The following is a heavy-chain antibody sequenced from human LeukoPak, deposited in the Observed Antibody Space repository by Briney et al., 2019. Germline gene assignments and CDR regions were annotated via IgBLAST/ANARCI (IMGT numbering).Heavy chain of an antibody. CDR1: GVTVSNNY. CDR2: IYSGGDT. J-gene: IGHJ5*02. V-gene: IGHV3-66*01. Sequence: GGSLRLSCAASGVTVSNNYMRWGRHAPGTGPELVSLIYSGGDTFYADAVKGRFTISRDGSKNTLYLQMNSLRAEDTAVYYCARDPPAEAINTYAWGQGTLVTVSS. CDR3: ARDPPAEAINTYA. D-gene: IGHD6-13*01.